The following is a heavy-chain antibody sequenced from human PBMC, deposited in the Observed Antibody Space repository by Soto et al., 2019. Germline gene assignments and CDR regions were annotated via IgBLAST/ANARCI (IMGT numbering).Heavy chain of an antibody. V-gene: IGHV4-34*01. CDR2: INHSGST. CDR1: GGSFSGYY. CDR3: ARRKSSGKQLGNWFDP. D-gene: IGHD6-6*01. J-gene: IGHJ5*02. Sequence: SETLSLTCAVYGGSFSGYYWGWIRQPPGKGLEWIGEINHSGSTNYNPSLKSRVTISVDTSKNQFSLKLSSVTAADTAVYYCARRKSSGKQLGNWFDPWRQGTLVTVSS.